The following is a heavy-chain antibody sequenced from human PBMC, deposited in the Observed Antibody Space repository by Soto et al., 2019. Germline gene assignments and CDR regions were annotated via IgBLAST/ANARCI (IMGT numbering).Heavy chain of an antibody. V-gene: IGHV3-30-3*01. J-gene: IGHJ4*02. CDR2: ISYDGSNK. Sequence: GGSLRLSCAASGFTFSSYALHWVRQAPGKGLEWVAVISYDGSNKYYADSVKGRFTISRDNSKNTLYPQMNSLRAEDTAVYYCARDHTFGGVIVDYWGQGTLV. D-gene: IGHD3-16*02. CDR3: ARDHTFGGVIVDY. CDR1: GFTFSSYA.